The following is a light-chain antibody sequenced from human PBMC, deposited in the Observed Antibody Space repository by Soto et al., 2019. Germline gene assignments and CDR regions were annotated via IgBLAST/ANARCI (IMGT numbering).Light chain of an antibody. V-gene: IGLV2-14*03. CDR1: SSDVGGYNY. CDR3: SSYTTSNTRQIV. Sequence: QSALTQPASVSGSPGQSITISCTGTSSDVGGYNYVSWYQHHPGKAPKLMIYDVSNRPSGISNRFSGSKSGNTASLTISGLQPEDECDYYCSSYTTSNTRQIVFGTGTQLTVL. CDR2: DVS. J-gene: IGLJ1*01.